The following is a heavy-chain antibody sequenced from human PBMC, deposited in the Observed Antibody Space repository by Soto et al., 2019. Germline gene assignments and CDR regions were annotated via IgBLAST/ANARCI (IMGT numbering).Heavy chain of an antibody. CDR3: VKNSGWFNT. J-gene: IGHJ5*02. CDR1: GFTFGTTD. D-gene: IGHD3-10*01. V-gene: IGHV3-23*01. Sequence: QLLQSGGGLVQPGGSLTLSCAASGFTFGTTDMSWVRQAPGEGLEWVSTIDGSGGITYYADSVKGRFTISRDNSRNPGYRRMNSLRGDQTALYYFVKNSGWFNTWGQGALVTVSS. CDR2: IDGSGGIT.